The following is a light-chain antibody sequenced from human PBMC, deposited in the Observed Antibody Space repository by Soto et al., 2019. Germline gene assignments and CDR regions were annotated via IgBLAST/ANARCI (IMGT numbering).Light chain of an antibody. CDR3: QSYDSSLSGYV. CDR2: STT. CDR1: TGAVTSGHF. J-gene: IGLJ1*01. V-gene: IGLV7-43*01. Sequence: QAVVTQEPSLTVSPGGTVTLTCASSTGAVTSGHFASWFQQKPGQAPRALIYSTTNRHSWTPARFSGSLLGGKAALTLSGVQPEDEAEYYCQSYDSSLSGYVFGTGTKVTVL.